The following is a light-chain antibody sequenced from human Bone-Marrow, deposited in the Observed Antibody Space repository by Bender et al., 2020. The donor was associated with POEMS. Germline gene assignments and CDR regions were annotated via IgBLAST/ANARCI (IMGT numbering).Light chain of an antibody. J-gene: IGLJ1*01. CDR1: RSDLGSYSL. V-gene: IGLV2-23*02. CDR3: CSYAGSTTPYV. CDR2: EVN. Sequence: QSALTQPASVSGSPGQSITIPCSGSRSDLGSYSLVSWYQQHPGKAPKLIIFEVNKRPSGVSNRFSGSKSGNTASLTISGLQAEDEADYYCCSYAGSTTPYVFGSGTKVTVL.